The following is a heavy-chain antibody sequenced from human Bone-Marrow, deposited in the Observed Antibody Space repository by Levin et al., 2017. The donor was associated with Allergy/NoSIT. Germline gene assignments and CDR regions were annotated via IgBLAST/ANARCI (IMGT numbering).Heavy chain of an antibody. Sequence: TSQTLSLTCTVSGSSIQSGHYRWSWIRQHPGKGLEWIGYIYYSGSTDYNSSLKSRLSISVDLSKNQFSLKLSSVTAADTAIYYCASTGYSSNWYHFDFWGQGTLVTVSS. CDR1: GSSIQSGHYR. D-gene: IGHD6-13*01. CDR3: ASTGYSSNWYHFDF. CDR2: IYYSGST. J-gene: IGHJ4*02. V-gene: IGHV4-31*03.